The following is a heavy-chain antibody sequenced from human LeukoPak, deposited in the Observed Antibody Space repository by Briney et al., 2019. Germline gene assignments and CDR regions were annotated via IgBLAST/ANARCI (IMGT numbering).Heavy chain of an antibody. CDR1: GFTFSSNA. CDR3: ATGGKFDFWSGYHIDN. D-gene: IGHD3-3*01. J-gene: IGHJ4*02. Sequence: PGGPLRLSCEASGFTFSSNALHWVRQPPGKGLEWLAVISYDGNNKNFADSVKGRFTVSRDNSKHTLYLHMNSLRSDDSAMYYCATGGKFDFWSGYHIDNWGQGTLVTVSS. V-gene: IGHV3-30*04. CDR2: ISYDGNNK.